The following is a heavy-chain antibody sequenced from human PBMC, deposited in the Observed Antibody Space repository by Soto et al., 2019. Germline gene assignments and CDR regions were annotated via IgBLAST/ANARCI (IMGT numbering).Heavy chain of an antibody. CDR1: GFTFSSYA. J-gene: IGHJ4*02. CDR2: ISYDGSNK. CDR3: AKGDIRFDY. Sequence: GGSLRLSCAASGFTFSSYAMRWVRQAPGKGLEWVAVISYDGSNKYYADSVKGRFTISRDNSKNTLYLQMNSLRAEDTAVYYCAKGDIRFDYWGQGTLVTVSS. D-gene: IGHD3-9*01. V-gene: IGHV3-30-3*01.